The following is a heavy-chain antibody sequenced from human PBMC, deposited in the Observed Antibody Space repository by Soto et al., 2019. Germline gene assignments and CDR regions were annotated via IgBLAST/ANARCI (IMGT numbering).Heavy chain of an antibody. Sequence: EVQVVESGGGLVQPGGSLRLSCEASGFTFSSYWMTWVRQAPGQGLECVANIKQDGSEKYYVDSVKGRCTISRDDAKNSLYLQMNSLRAEDTAVYSCARAGSNYFASGSYLRYYMDVWGKGTTVTVSS. J-gene: IGHJ6*03. D-gene: IGHD3-10*01. V-gene: IGHV3-7*01. CDR3: ARAGSNYFASGSYLRYYMDV. CDR1: GFTFSSYW. CDR2: IKQDGSEK.